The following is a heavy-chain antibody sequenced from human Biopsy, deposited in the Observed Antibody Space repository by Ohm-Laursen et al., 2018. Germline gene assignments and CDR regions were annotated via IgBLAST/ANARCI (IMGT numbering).Heavy chain of an antibody. V-gene: IGHV4-59*01. CDR1: GDSISSYY. CDR2: VYYTGST. D-gene: IGHD3-22*01. J-gene: IGHJ2*01. CDR3: ARDRGYYSDRTVPGYFDL. Sequence: SETLSLTCTVSGDSISSYYWSWIRQPPGKGLEWIGYVYYTGSTDYNPSLQSRVTISVDTSKNHFSLMLRSVTPADTAIYYCARDRGYYSDRTVPGYFDLWGRGTLVTVSS.